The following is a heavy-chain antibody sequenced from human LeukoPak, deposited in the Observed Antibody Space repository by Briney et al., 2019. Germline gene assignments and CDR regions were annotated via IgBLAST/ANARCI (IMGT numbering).Heavy chain of an antibody. CDR3: ARYSSGYYNYFDY. D-gene: IGHD3-22*01. Sequence: PSETLSLTCAVYGGSFSGYYWSWIRQPPGKGLEWIGEINHSGSTNYNPSLKSRVTISVDTSKNQFSLKLSSVTAADTAVYYCARYSSGYYNYFDYWGQGTLVTVSS. J-gene: IGHJ4*02. CDR2: INHSGST. CDR1: GGSFSGYY. V-gene: IGHV4-34*01.